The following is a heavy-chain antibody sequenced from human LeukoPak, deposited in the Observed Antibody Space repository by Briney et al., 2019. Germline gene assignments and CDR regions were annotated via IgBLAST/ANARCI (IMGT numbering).Heavy chain of an antibody. V-gene: IGHV3-20*04. CDR3: ARAPYSSSWGDGFDP. D-gene: IGHD6-13*01. Sequence: GGSLRLSCAASGFTFDDYGMGWVRQAPGKGLEWVSGINWNGGSTGYADSVKGRFTISRDNAKNSLYLQMNSLRAEDTALYYCARAPYSSSWGDGFDPWGQGTLVTVSS. CDR2: INWNGGST. CDR1: GFTFDDYG. J-gene: IGHJ5*02.